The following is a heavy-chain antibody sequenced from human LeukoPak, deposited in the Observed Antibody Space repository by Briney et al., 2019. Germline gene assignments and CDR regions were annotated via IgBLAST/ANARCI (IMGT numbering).Heavy chain of an antibody. CDR2: IHPEGNER. Sequence: GGSLRLSCAVSGFSFTNFWMSWVRQTPGRGLEWVANIHPEGNERYHVESVKGRFTISRDNTKNLLFLQMNGLRVEDTAVYYCARGDAFSGDHWGQGTLVTVSS. CDR1: GFSFTNFW. V-gene: IGHV3-7*04. CDR3: ARGDAFSGDH. J-gene: IGHJ4*02.